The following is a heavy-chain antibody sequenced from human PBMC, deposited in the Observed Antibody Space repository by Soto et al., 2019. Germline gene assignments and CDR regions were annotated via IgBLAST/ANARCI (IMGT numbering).Heavy chain of an antibody. Sequence: GGSLRLSCTASGFTFGDYAMSWFRQAPGKGLEWVGFIRSKAYGGTTEYAASVKGRFTISRDDSKSIAYLQMNSLKTEDTAVYYCTREDYYDSSGYSPFDYWGQGTLVTVSS. J-gene: IGHJ4*02. CDR2: IRSKAYGGTT. CDR1: GFTFGDYA. D-gene: IGHD3-22*01. CDR3: TREDYYDSSGYSPFDY. V-gene: IGHV3-49*03.